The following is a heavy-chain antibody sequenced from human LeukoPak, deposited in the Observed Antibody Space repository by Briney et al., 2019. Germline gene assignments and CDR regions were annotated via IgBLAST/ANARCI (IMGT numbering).Heavy chain of an antibody. J-gene: IGHJ4*02. D-gene: IGHD6-19*01. CDR3: ARVAVPRTFDY. V-gene: IGHV1-46*03. Sequence: ASVKVSCKASGYTFTSYYMHWVRQAPGQGLEWMGIINPSGGSTSYAQKFQGRVTMTRDTSTSTVYMELSCLRSEDTAVYYCARVAVPRTFDYWGQGTLVTVSS. CDR1: GYTFTSYY. CDR2: INPSGGST.